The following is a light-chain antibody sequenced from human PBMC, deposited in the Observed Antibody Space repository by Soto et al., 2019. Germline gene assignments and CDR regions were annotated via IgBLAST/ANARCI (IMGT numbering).Light chain of an antibody. V-gene: IGKV3-20*01. CDR2: GAS. CDR3: HQYDSSPLT. J-gene: IGKJ4*01. CDR1: QSVSSSY. Sequence: EIVLTQSPGTLSLSPGERATLSCRASQSVSSSYLAWYQQNTGQAPRILIYGASNRATGIPDRFSGSGSGTDFTLTISRLEPEDFAVYYCHQYDSSPLTFGGGNKVEIK.